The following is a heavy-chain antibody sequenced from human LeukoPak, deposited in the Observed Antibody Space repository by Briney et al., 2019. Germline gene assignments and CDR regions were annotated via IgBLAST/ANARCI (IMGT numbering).Heavy chain of an antibody. J-gene: IGHJ6*02. CDR2: IYHSGST. V-gene: IGHV4-30-2*01. CDR1: GGSISSGGYS. D-gene: IGHD1-26*01. Sequence: PSPTLSLTCAVSGGSISSGGYSWSWIRQPPGKGLEWIWYIYHSGSTYYNPSLKSRVTISVDRSKNQFSLKLTSVTAADTAIYYCARAKDSGSSKYYYYYGMDVWGQGTTVTVSS. CDR3: ARAKDSGSSKYYYYYGMDV.